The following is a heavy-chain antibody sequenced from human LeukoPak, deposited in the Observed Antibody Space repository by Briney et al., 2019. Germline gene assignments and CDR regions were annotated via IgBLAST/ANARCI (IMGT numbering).Heavy chain of an antibody. Sequence: GGSLRLSCAASGFTFSSYSMNWVRQAPGKGLEWVSSISSSSSYIYYADSVKGRFTISRDNAKNSLNLQMNSLRAEDTAVYYCTCKGYTYGFDSWGQGTLVTVSS. D-gene: IGHD5-18*01. CDR3: TCKGYTYGFDS. V-gene: IGHV3-21*01. CDR1: GFTFSSYS. CDR2: ISSSSSYI. J-gene: IGHJ4*02.